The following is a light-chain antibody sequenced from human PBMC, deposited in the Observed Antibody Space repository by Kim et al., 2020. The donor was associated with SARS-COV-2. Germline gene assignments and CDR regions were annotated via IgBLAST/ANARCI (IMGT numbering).Light chain of an antibody. V-gene: IGLV2-8*01. CDR1: SRDVGGYNY. J-gene: IGLJ1*01. CDR3: SSYAGSNNYV. CDR2: EVS. Sequence: GQSVTITCPGTSRDVGGYNYVSWYQQHPGKAPTLMIYEVSKRPSGVPDRFSGSKSGNTASLTVSGLQAEDEADYYCSSYAGSNNYVFGTGTKVTVL.